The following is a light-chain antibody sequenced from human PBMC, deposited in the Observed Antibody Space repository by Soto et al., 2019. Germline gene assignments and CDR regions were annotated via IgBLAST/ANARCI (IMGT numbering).Light chain of an antibody. Sequence: SYVLTQPPSVSVAPGKTASITCGGNNIGSKTVHWYQQKPGQAPVLVMYYDSDRPSGIPERFSGSKSGNTATLTISRVEAGDEADYYCQVWDSSSDHRGVFGTGTKLTVL. V-gene: IGLV3-21*04. CDR2: YDS. J-gene: IGLJ1*01. CDR3: QVWDSSSDHRGV. CDR1: NIGSKT.